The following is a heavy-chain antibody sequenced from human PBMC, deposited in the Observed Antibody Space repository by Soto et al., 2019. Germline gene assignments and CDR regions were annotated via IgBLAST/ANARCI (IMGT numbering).Heavy chain of an antibody. CDR1: GGSVSRGIYF. J-gene: IGHJ6*02. V-gene: IGHV4-61*01. CDR2: IYYSGSS. CDR3: ARDNDGDYYYYGMDV. Sequence: SETLSLTCTVSGGSVSRGIYFWSGIRQPPGKGLEWIGYIYYSGSSKYNPSLKSRVTISVDTSKNQFSLKLSSVTAADTAVYFCARDNDGDYYYYGMDVWGQGTTVTVSS. D-gene: IGHD1-1*01.